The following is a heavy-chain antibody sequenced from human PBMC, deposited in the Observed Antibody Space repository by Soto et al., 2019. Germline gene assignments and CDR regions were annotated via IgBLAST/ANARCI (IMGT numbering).Heavy chain of an antibody. CDR1: GFTFSSYG. D-gene: IGHD3-16*02. CDR3: AKPQYRYYYGMDV. V-gene: IGHV3-30*18. J-gene: IGHJ6*02. Sequence: QVQLVESGGGMVQPGRSLRLSCAASGFTFSSYGMHWVRQAPGKGLEWVAVISYDGSNKYYADSVKGRFTISRDNSKNTLYLQMNSLRAEDTAVYYCAKPQYRYYYGMDVWGQGTTVTVSS. CDR2: ISYDGSNK.